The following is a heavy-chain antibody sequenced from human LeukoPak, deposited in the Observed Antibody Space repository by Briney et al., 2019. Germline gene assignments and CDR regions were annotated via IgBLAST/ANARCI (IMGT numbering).Heavy chain of an antibody. J-gene: IGHJ6*03. Sequence: SETLSLTCTVSGGSISSYYWSWIRQPPGKGLEWIGYIYYSGSTNYNPSLKSRVTISVDTSKNQYSLKLSSVTAADTALCCCARRNRDQLLISYYYYMDVWGKGTTVTVSS. V-gene: IGHV4-59*08. CDR2: IYYSGST. CDR3: ARRNRDQLLISYYYYMDV. D-gene: IGHD2-2*01. CDR1: GGSISSYY.